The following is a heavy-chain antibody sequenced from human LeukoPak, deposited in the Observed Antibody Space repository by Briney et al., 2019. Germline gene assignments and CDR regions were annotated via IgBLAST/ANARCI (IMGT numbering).Heavy chain of an antibody. V-gene: IGHV3-48*04. CDR2: ISSSNSI. J-gene: IGHJ5*02. Sequence: GGSLRLSCAASGLTFSTCNMNWVRQAPGKGLEWISYISSSNSIYYADSAKGRFTISRDNAQNSLYLQMNSLRAEDTAVYYCARDYFDSSASAWGQGTLVTVSS. D-gene: IGHD3-22*01. CDR3: ARDYFDSSASA. CDR1: GLTFSTCN.